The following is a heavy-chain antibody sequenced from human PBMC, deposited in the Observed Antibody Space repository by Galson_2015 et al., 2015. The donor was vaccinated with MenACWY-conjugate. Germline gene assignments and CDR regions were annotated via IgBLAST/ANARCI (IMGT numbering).Heavy chain of an antibody. CDR1: GFTFSNYR. CDR3: ARDGWVVVGATYYYYGMDV. V-gene: IGHV3-74*01. J-gene: IGHJ6*02. CDR2: FSRGGTSR. D-gene: IGHD2-15*01. Sequence: SLSLSCAASGFTFSNYRMHWVRQALGTGPVWVQLFSRGGTSRSYVDSVKGRFSISRDTSKNTLYLQMNSLRAEDTAVYYCARDGWVVVGATYYYYGMDVWGQGTTVSVSS.